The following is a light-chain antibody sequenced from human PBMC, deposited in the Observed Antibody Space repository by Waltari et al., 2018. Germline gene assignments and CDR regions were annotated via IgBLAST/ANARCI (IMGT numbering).Light chain of an antibody. CDR1: NSNSGTNL. CDR3: ATWDDSLSGVI. V-gene: IGLV1-47*01. Sequence: QSVLTQPASASGTPGQRLTISCSGSNSNSGTNLVYWYRQTPGTAPKRLIYQNDHRPSGVPDRFSGSKSGTSASLAISGLRSEDEADYYCATWDDSLSGVIFGGGTKLTVL. CDR2: QND. J-gene: IGLJ2*01.